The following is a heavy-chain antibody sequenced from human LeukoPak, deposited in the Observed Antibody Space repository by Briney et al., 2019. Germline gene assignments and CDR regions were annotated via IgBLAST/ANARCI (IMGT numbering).Heavy chain of an antibody. CDR1: GGSISSYY. CDR3: ARDLWWFGEFYFDY. V-gene: IGHV4-59*01. J-gene: IGHJ4*02. D-gene: IGHD3-10*01. CDR2: IYYSGST. Sequence: SETLSLTCTVSGGSISSYYWSWIRQPPGKGLEWIGYIYYSGSTNYNPSLKSRVTISVDTSKNQFSLKLSSVTAADTAVYYCARDLWWFGEFYFDYWGQGTLVTVSS.